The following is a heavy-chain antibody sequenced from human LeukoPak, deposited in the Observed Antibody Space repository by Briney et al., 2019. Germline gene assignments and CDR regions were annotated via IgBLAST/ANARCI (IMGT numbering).Heavy chain of an antibody. CDR3: ARVLHYYGSGSYPLHDY. J-gene: IGHJ4*02. CDR2: INPNSGGT. CDR1: GYTFTGYY. D-gene: IGHD3-10*01. Sequence: ASVKVSCKASGYTFTGYYMHWVRQAPGQGLEWMGWINPNSGGTNYAQKFQGWVTMTRDTSISTAYMELSRLRSDDTAVYYCARVLHYYGSGSYPLHDYWGQGTLVTVSS. V-gene: IGHV1-2*04.